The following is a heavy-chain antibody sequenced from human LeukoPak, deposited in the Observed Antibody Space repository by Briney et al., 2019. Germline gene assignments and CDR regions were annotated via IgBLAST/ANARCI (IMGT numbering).Heavy chain of an antibody. CDR2: INPNSGGT. Sequence: ASVKVSCKASGYTFTGYYMHWVRQAPGQGLEWMGWINPNSGGTNYAQKFQGRVTMTRDTSTSTVYMELSSLRSEDTAVYYCARGSTPFALRAYGDKPDYWGQGTLVTVSS. V-gene: IGHV1-2*02. J-gene: IGHJ4*02. D-gene: IGHD4-17*01. CDR3: ARGSTPFALRAYGDKPDY. CDR1: GYTFTGYY.